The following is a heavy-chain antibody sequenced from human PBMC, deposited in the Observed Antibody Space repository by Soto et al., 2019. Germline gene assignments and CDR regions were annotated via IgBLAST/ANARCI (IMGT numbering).Heavy chain of an antibody. CDR3: ARDRHAGDAFEI. Sequence: GGSLRLSCAATGFTFSSYAIHGVRQAPGKGLEWVAVISYDGSNKYYADSVKGRFTISRDNSKHTLYLPMNRLRAEDTAVYYCARDRHAGDAFEIWGQGKMVTVSS. V-gene: IGHV3-30-3*01. CDR2: ISYDGSNK. J-gene: IGHJ3*02. CDR1: GFTFSSYA.